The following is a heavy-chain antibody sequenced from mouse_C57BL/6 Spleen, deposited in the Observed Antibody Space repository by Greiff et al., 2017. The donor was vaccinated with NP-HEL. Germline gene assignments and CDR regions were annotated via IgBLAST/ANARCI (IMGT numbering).Heavy chain of an antibody. CDR1: GYTFTSYW. J-gene: IGHJ1*03. Sequence: VQLQQPGAELVRPGSSVKLSCKASGYTFTSYWMHWVKQRPIQGLEWIGNIAPSDSETHYNQKFKDKATLTVDKSSSTAYMQLSSLTSEDSAVYYCARKVTTVVAEWYFDVWGTGTTVTVSS. CDR2: IAPSDSET. V-gene: IGHV1-52*01. D-gene: IGHD1-1*01. CDR3: ARKVTTVVAEWYFDV.